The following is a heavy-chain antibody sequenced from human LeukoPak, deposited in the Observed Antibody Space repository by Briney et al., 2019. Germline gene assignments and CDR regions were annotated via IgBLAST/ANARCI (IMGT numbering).Heavy chain of an antibody. Sequence: PGRSLRLSCAASGFTFSSYGMPWVRQAPGKGLEWVAGIWYDGSNKYYADSVKGRFTISRDNSKNTLYLQMNSLRAEDTAVYYCARDPGSYYDSRPSYYFDYWGQGTLVTVSS. D-gene: IGHD3-22*01. CDR1: GFTFSSYG. CDR2: IWYDGSNK. J-gene: IGHJ4*02. V-gene: IGHV3-33*01. CDR3: ARDPGSYYDSRPSYYFDY.